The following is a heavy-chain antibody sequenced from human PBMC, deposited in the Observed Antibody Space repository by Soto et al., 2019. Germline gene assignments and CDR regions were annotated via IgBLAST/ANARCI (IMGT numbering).Heavy chain of an antibody. CDR3: AKRASYGAKVTSLDS. CDR2: IKYNGEII. J-gene: IGHJ5*01. CDR1: GFIFSDYA. Sequence: PGWSLRLSCSASGFIFSDYAMYWVRQAPGKGLECLSGIKYNGEIIESADSVKDRFFIARDNSKATLYLQITGLGPEDTAIYYSAKRASYGAKVTSLDSWGQGTPVTVSS. D-gene: IGHD2-21*02. V-gene: IGHV3-64D*08.